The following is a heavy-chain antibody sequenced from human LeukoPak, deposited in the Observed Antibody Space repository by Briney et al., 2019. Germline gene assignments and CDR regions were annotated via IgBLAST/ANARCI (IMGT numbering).Heavy chain of an antibody. CDR3: ARDPTPRYCSGGSCYTHYGMDV. CDR1: GFTFRNSA. CDR2: ISSSSSYI. J-gene: IGHJ6*02. Sequence: GGSLRLSCAASGFTFRNSAMSWVRQAPGKGLEWVSSISSSSSYIYYADSVKGRLTVSRDNAKNSLYLQMNSLRAEDTAVYYCARDPTPRYCSGGSCYTHYGMDVWGQGTTVTVSS. D-gene: IGHD2-15*01. V-gene: IGHV3-21*01.